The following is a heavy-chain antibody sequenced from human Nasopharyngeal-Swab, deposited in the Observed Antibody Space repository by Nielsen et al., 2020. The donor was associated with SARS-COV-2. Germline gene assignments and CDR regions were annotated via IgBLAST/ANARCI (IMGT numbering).Heavy chain of an antibody. D-gene: IGHD5-18*01. CDR1: GFTFSTYS. V-gene: IGHV3-48*02. CDR3: AREIAYTAVAYGWFDP. Sequence: GESLKISCAASGFTFSTYSMNWVRQAPGKGLEWVPYIHSSSSTMYYADSVKGRFTISRDNAKNSLYLQMNSLRDEDTAVYYCAREIAYTAVAYGWFDPWGQGTLVTVSS. J-gene: IGHJ5*02. CDR2: IHSSSSTM.